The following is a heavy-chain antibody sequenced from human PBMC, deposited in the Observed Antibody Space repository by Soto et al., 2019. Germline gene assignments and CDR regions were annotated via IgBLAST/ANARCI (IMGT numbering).Heavy chain of an antibody. CDR2: ISSNGGST. D-gene: IGHD3-22*01. Sequence: PGGSLRLSCSASGFTFSSYAMHWVRQAPGKGLEYVSAISSNGGSTYYADSVKGRFTISRDNSKNTLYLQMSSLRAEDTAVYYCVKGYYYDSSGYQHYFPIDYWGQGTLVTVSS. V-gene: IGHV3-64D*06. J-gene: IGHJ4*02. CDR3: VKGYYYDSSGYQHYFPIDY. CDR1: GFTFSSYA.